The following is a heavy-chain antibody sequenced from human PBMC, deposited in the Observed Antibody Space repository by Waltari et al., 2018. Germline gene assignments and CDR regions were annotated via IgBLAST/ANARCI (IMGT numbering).Heavy chain of an antibody. CDR3: ARGKVSAFDY. D-gene: IGHD6-19*01. J-gene: IGHJ4*02. CDR1: GDSVASNGAA. Sequence: GLVKPSQTLSLTCVISGDSVASNGAAWNWIRQSPSRGLEWLGRTYYSTKWYNDYAASVKSRITINPDTSKNQFSLQLNSVTPEDTAVYYCARGKVSAFDYWGQGTLVTVSS. CDR2: TYYSTKWYN. V-gene: IGHV6-1*01.